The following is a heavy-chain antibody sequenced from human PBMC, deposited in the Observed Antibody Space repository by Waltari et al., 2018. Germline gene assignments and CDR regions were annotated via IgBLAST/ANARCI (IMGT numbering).Heavy chain of an antibody. CDR2: ISSSSSYI. Sequence: EVQLVESGGGLVKPGGSLRLSCAASGFTFSSYSMNWVRQAPGKGLEWVSSISSSSSYIYYADSVKGRFTISRDNAKNSLYLQMNSLRAEDTAVYYCARDNNWNYADDYWGQGTLVTVSS. J-gene: IGHJ4*02. D-gene: IGHD1-7*01. V-gene: IGHV3-21*01. CDR3: ARDNNWNYADDY. CDR1: GFTFSSYS.